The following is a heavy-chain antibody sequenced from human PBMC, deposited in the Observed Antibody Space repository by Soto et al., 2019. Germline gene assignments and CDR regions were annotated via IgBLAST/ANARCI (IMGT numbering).Heavy chain of an antibody. V-gene: IGHV3-23*01. CDR1: GFTFNAHA. CDR2: ISGDGKST. CDR3: VNDWTGNKCPCLDV. J-gene: IGHJ6*02. Sequence: EVEVLESGGGLQQPGGSLRLSCVASGFTFNAHAMTWVRQGPGVGLEWTSSISGDGKSTYYAGSVKGRFTVSRDNSKNTLTLEMNRLRVEDTATYYCVNDWTGNKCPCLDVWGQGTTVTVSS. D-gene: IGHD3-9*01.